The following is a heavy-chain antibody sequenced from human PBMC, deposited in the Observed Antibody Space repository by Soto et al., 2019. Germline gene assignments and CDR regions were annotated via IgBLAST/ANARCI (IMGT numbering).Heavy chain of an antibody. Sequence: QVRLVESGGGVVQPGRPLRLSCEASGFSFGDHGMHWVRQAPGRGLEGVAAISYDGREKFYIDSVEGRFTISRDNSKNTLYLQMNSLRLEDTALYFCARSRHEYFFYGMDVWGQGTTVIVS. CDR1: GFSFGDHG. V-gene: IGHV3-30*03. CDR3: ARSRHEYFFYGMDV. J-gene: IGHJ6*02. CDR2: ISYDGREK.